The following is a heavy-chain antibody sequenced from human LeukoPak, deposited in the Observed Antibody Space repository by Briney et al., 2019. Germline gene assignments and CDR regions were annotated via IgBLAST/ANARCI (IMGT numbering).Heavy chain of an antibody. CDR2: ISGSSGST. CDR3: AKDLEAAAGVNFDY. J-gene: IGHJ4*02. V-gene: IGHV3-23*01. CDR1: GFTFSSYA. Sequence: GRSLRLSCAASGFTFSSYAMTWVRQAPGKGLEWVSAISGSSGSTYYADSVKGRFTISRDNSKNTLYLQMNSLRAEDTAVYYCAKDLEAAAGVNFDYWGQGTLVTVSS. D-gene: IGHD6-13*01.